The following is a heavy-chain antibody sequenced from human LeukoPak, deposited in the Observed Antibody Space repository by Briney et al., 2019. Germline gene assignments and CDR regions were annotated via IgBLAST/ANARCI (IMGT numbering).Heavy chain of an antibody. CDR3: ARDVVGPVSEQNFDY. CDR1: GYTFTSYA. Sequence: GASVKVSCKASGYTFTSYAMHWVRQAPGQRLEWMGGIIPIFGTANYSQKFQSRVTITADTSTSTAYMELSSMRSEDTAVYYCARDVVGPVSEQNFDYWGQGTLVPLSS. V-gene: IGHV1-69*06. D-gene: IGHD2-21*01. J-gene: IGHJ4*02. CDR2: IIPIFGTA.